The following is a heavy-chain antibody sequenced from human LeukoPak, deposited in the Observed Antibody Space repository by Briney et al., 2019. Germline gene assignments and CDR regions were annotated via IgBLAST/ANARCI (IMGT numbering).Heavy chain of an antibody. CDR2: ISSSSSYI. CDR3: ARDDGRYYDSSGWDY. V-gene: IGHV3-21*01. J-gene: IGHJ4*02. D-gene: IGHD3-22*01. Sequence: CGMNWVRQAPGKGLEWVSAISSSSSYIYYADSVKGRFTISRDNAKNSLYLQMNSLRAEDTAVYYCARDDGRYYDSSGWDYWGQGTLVTVSS. CDR1: CG.